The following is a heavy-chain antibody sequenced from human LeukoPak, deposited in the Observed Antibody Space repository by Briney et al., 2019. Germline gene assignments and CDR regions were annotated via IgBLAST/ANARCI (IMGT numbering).Heavy chain of an antibody. D-gene: IGHD4-17*01. V-gene: IGHV4-38-2*02. J-gene: IGHJ3*02. CDR2: IYHSGST. CDR1: GYSISSGYY. CDR3: ARVVTIRRVGAWTTGRNDAFDI. Sequence: SSETLSLTCTVSGYSISSGYYRGWIRQPPEKGLEWIGSIYHSGSTYYNPSLKSRVTISVDTSKNQFSLKLSSVTAADTAVYYCARVVTIRRVGAWTTGRNDAFDIWGQGTMVTVSS.